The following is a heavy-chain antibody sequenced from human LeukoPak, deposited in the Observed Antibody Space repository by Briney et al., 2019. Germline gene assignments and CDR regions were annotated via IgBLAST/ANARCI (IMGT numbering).Heavy chain of an antibody. CDR2: IHNSGST. CDR3: ARGAATVTNDWFDP. D-gene: IGHD4-17*01. Sequence: SETLSLTCTVSGGSISNFYWDWIRQPPGKGLEWIGHIHNSGSTVYNPSLKSRVTMSVDTSKNQFSLKLSSVTAADTAVYYCARGAATVTNDWFDPWGQGTLVTVSS. J-gene: IGHJ5*02. V-gene: IGHV4-59*12. CDR1: GGSISNFY.